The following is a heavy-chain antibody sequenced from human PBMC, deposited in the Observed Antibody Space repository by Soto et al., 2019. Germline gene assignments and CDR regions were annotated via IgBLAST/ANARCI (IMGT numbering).Heavy chain of an antibody. CDR2: INHSGST. V-gene: IGHV4-34*01. Sequence: SETLSLTCAVYGGSFRGYYWSWIRQPPGKGLEWIGEINHSGSTNYNPSLKSRVTISVDTSKNQFSLKLSSVTAADTAVYYCARGRGCSGGSCYYSYYYGMDVWGQGTTVTVSS. CDR3: ARGRGCSGGSCYYSYYYGMDV. D-gene: IGHD2-15*01. CDR1: GGSFRGYY. J-gene: IGHJ6*02.